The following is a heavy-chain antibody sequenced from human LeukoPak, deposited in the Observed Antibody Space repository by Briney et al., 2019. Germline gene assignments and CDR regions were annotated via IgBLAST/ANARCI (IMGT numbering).Heavy chain of an antibody. CDR2: INHSGST. CDR1: GGSFSGYY. CDR3: ARGSSVLRFLEWLARKYYFDY. D-gene: IGHD3-3*01. J-gene: IGHJ4*02. Sequence: PSETLSLTCAVYGGSFSGYYWSWIRQPPGQGLEWIGEINHSGSTNYNQSLKSRVTISVDTSTNQFSLKLSSVTAADTAVYYCARGSSVLRFLEWLARKYYFDYWGQGTLVTVSS. V-gene: IGHV4-34*01.